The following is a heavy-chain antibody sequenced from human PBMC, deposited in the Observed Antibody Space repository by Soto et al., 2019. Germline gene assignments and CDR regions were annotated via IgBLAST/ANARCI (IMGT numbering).Heavy chain of an antibody. Sequence: QVQLVQSGAEVKKPGASVKVSCKASGYTFTSYGISWVRQAPGQGLEWMGWISAYNGNTNYEQKLQGRGTMTTDTSTSTAYMELRSLRSDDTAVYYCARDKVIELTQRRHVNGHWFDPWGRGTLVTVSS. D-gene: IGHD2-2*01. CDR3: ARDKVIELTQRRHVNGHWFDP. CDR2: ISAYNGNT. V-gene: IGHV1-18*01. J-gene: IGHJ5*02. CDR1: GYTFTSYG.